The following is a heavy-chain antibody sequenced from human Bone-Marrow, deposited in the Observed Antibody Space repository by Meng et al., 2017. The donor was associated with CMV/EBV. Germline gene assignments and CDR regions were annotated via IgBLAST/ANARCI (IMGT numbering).Heavy chain of an antibody. CDR3: ARGRVYYYGSGTYYPLDY. J-gene: IGHJ4*02. Sequence: SEPLSLTCTVSDGSISNYYWNWIRQPPGKGLEWIGYIYYNGSTNYNPSLKSRVTISLDTSKNQFSLKLSSVTAADTAVYYCARGRVYYYGSGTYYPLDYWGQGTLVTVSS. CDR1: DGSISNYY. CDR2: IYYNGST. D-gene: IGHD3-10*01. V-gene: IGHV4-59*01.